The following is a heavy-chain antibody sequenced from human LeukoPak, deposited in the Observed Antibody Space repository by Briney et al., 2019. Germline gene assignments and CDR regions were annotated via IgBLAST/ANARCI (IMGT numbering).Heavy chain of an antibody. CDR2: IYPGDSDT. CDR1: GYSFTSYW. D-gene: IGHD6-13*01. V-gene: IGHV5-51*01. Sequence: GESLKISCKGSGYSFTSYWIGWVRQMPGKGLEWMGIIYPGDSDTRYSPSFQGQVTISADKSISTAYLQWSSLKASDTAVYYCARPRYSSSWYKGQIWFDPWGQGTLVTVSS. CDR3: ARPRYSSSWYKGQIWFDP. J-gene: IGHJ5*02.